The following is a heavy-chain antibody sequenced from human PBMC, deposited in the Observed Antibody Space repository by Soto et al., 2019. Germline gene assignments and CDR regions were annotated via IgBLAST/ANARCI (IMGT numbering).Heavy chain of an antibody. CDR2: IIDDGTRI. CDR3: TRGPRPSSTGTGAL. CDR1: GFRFSSSG. V-gene: IGHV3-74*01. Sequence: PGWSLRLSCEASGFRFSSSGMHWVRQAAGKGLEWVSGIIDDGTRIDYADSVKGRFTLSRDNAKNTLFLQMRSLRGEDTAVYYCTRGPRPSSTGTGALWGRGALVTVSS. J-gene: IGHJ4*02. D-gene: IGHD1-1*01.